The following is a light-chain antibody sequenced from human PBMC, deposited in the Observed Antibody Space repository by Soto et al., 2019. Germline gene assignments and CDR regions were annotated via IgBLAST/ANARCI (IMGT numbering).Light chain of an antibody. CDR3: AAWDDSLRGRV. Sequence: QAVVTQPPSASGTPGQRVTISCSGSISNIGSNPVSWYQQLPGTAPKSLIYSDNQRPSGVPDRISGSRSGTSASLAISGLQSEDEAEYYCAAWDDSLRGRVFGGGTKLTVL. CDR1: ISNIGSNP. CDR2: SDN. V-gene: IGLV1-44*01. J-gene: IGLJ2*01.